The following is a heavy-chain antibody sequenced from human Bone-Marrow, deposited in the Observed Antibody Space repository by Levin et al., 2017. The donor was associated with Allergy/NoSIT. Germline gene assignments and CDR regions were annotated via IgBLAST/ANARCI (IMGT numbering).Heavy chain of an antibody. J-gene: IGHJ5*02. V-gene: IGHV3-30*04. CDR2: ISYDGANK. D-gene: IGHD3-9*01. Sequence: GGSLRLSCVASGVIFSTYQMHWVRQAPGKGLEWVAMISYDGANKYYADSVKGRFTISRDNSKSTLYLQMNSLRGEDTATYYCTRSLVSWGQGTLVTVSS. CDR3: TRSLVS. CDR1: GVIFSTYQ.